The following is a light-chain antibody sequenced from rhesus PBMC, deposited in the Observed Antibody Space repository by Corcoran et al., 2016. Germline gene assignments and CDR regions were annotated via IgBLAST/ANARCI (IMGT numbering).Light chain of an antibody. CDR3: QVWYSSFDHYI. CDR1: NIGSKN. V-gene: IGLV3-29*01. Sequence: SYAVPQPRSVSVSPGQTARITCGGHNIGSKNVQWFQQKPAPAPILVIYYDTARPSGIPGRFSGANSGNAATLTISGVEAGDEAAYYCQVWYSSFDHYIFGAGTRLTVL. CDR2: YDT. J-gene: IGLJ1*01.